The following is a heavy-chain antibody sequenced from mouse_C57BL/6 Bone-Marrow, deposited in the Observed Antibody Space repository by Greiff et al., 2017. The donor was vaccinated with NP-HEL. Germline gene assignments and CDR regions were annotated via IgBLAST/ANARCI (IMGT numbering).Heavy chain of an antibody. CDR2: IDPSDSYT. D-gene: IGHD1-1*01. Sequence: QVQLQQPGAELVKPGASVKLSCKASGYTFTSYWMQWVKQRPGQGLEWIGEIDPSDSYTNYNQKFKGKATLTVDTSSSTAYMQLSSLTSEDSAVYYCAREGYYYGSSYWYFDVWGTGTTVTVSS. CDR3: AREGYYYGSSYWYFDV. V-gene: IGHV1-50*01. CDR1: GYTFTSYW. J-gene: IGHJ1*03.